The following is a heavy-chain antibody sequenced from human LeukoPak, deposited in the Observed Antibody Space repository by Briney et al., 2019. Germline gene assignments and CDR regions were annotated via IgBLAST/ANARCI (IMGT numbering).Heavy chain of an antibody. D-gene: IGHD6-13*01. CDR1: GGSFSGYY. J-gene: IGHJ4*02. Sequence: ASETLSLTYAVYGGSFSGYYWSWIRQPPGKVLEWIGEINHSRSTNYNPSLKSRVTISVDTSKNQLSLKLSSVTAADTAVYYCARIAAAAGGFDYWGQGTLVTVSS. CDR3: ARIAAAAGGFDY. CDR2: INHSRST. V-gene: IGHV4-34*01.